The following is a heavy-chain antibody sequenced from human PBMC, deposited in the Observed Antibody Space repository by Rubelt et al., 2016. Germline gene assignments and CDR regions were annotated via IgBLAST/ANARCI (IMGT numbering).Heavy chain of an antibody. J-gene: IGHJ4*02. CDR1: GGSFSGYY. V-gene: IGHV4-34*01. CDR2: INHSGST. Sequence: QVQLQQWGAGLLKPSETLSLTCAVYGGSFSGYYWSWIRQPPGKGLEWIGEINHSGSTNYNPSLRRGGTISVDTSKNQFSLKLSAVTAAETAVYYGARGRITWVRGVIRTLLDYWGQGTLVTVSS. D-gene: IGHD3-10*01. CDR3: ARGRITWVRGVIRTLLDY.